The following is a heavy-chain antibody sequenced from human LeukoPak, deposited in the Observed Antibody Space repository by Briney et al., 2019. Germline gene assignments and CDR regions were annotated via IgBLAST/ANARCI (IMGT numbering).Heavy chain of an antibody. Sequence: TGRSLRLSCTTSGFTLDDYDMNRVRQAPGKGLEWVGFVRSKAHGGTTEYAASVKGRFTISRDDSKGIAYLQMNSLSTEDTAIYYCTKGTHNSAWLFDSWGQGTLVTVSS. CDR2: VRSKAHGGTT. J-gene: IGHJ4*02. CDR1: GFTLDDYD. CDR3: TKGTHNSAWLFDS. D-gene: IGHD6-19*01. V-gene: IGHV3-49*04.